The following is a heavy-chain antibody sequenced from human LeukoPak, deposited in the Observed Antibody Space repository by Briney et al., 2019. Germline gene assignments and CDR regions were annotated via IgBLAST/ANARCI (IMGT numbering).Heavy chain of an antibody. CDR3: ARGRDIVVVPAAIYYYYGMDV. V-gene: IGHV1-69*01. CDR2: IIPIFGTA. CDR1: GGTFSSYA. D-gene: IGHD2-2*01. Sequence: GASVKVSCKASGGTFSSYAISWVRQAPGHGLEWMGGIIPIFGTANYAQKFQGRVTITADESTSTAYMELSSLRSEDTAVYYCARGRDIVVVPAAIYYYYGMDVWGQGTMVTVSS. J-gene: IGHJ6*02.